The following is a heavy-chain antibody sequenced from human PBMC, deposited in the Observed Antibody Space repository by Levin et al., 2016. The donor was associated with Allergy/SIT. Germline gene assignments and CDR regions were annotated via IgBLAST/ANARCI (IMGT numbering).Heavy chain of an antibody. V-gene: IGHV4-39*01. Sequence: SETLSLTCTVSGGSISGSSTYYWGWIRQPPGKGLEWIGHSYYSGNTYDNPSLKSRVTISVDTSKNQFSLKLSSVTVADTAVYYCARLDGTIPGYPLYWGQGTLVTVSS. J-gene: IGHJ4*02. D-gene: IGHD2-2*02. CDR3: ARLDGTIPGYPLY. CDR1: GGSISGSSTYY. CDR2: SYYSGNT.